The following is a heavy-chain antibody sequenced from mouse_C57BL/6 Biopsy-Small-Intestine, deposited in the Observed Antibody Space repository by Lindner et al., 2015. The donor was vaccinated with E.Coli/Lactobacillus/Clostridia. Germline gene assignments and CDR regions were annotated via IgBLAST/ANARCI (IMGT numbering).Heavy chain of an antibody. CDR3: AITWGSRLRWIDP. CDR1: GFAYTDYC. V-gene: IGHV14-2*02. J-gene: IGHJ4*01. D-gene: IGHD1-1*02. CDR2: VDPEDVET. Sequence: SVKVSCKVSGFAYTDYCVHWVRQAPGKGLEWMGLVDPEDVETIYAEKLQGRVTITADTSTDTAYMELSSLRPEDTAMYYCAITWGSRLRWIDPWGQGTLVTVSS.